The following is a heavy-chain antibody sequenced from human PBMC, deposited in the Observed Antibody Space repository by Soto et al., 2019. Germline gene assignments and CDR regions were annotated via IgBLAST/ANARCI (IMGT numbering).Heavy chain of an antibody. Sequence: QVKLVESGGGVVQPGRSLRLSCAASGFTFSTYALHWVRQAPGEGLEWVALISYDGSNKNYTDSVKGRFTVSRDTSKRTLYLQMNSLRAEETAVYYCARVYRGVVGRGAFDLWGQGTTVTVSS. D-gene: IGHD3-10*01. CDR2: ISYDGSNK. CDR3: ARVYRGVVGRGAFDL. J-gene: IGHJ3*01. V-gene: IGHV3-30-3*01. CDR1: GFTFSTYA.